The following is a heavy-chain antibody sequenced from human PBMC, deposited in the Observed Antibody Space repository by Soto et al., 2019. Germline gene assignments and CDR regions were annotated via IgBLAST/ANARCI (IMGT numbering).Heavy chain of an antibody. CDR2: SYYSGSS. J-gene: IGHJ4*02. Sequence: PSETLYLTCTVSGGSISSYYWSCLRQPPGKGLEWIGYSYYSGSSNYNPSLKSRVTISVDTSKNQFSLKLSSVTAADTAVYYCARTFYGSRDYYYGFEYWGQGTMVTVSS. D-gene: IGHD3-22*01. V-gene: IGHV4-59*01. CDR1: GGSISSYY. CDR3: ARTFYGSRDYYYGFEY.